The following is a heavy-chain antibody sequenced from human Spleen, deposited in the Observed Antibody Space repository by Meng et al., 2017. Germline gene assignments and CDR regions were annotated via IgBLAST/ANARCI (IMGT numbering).Heavy chain of an antibody. D-gene: IGHD5-18*01. Sequence: ESLKISCAVSGYSISSGYYWGWIRQPPGKGLEWIGSISQSGSTYYNSSLKSRVTVSVDTSKNHFSMKLSSVTAADTAVYDCERVLLLQLEGLFDIWGQGTMVTVSS. CDR3: ERVLLLQLEGLFDI. J-gene: IGHJ3*02. CDR2: ISQSGST. V-gene: IGHV4-38-2*01. CDR1: GYSISSGYY.